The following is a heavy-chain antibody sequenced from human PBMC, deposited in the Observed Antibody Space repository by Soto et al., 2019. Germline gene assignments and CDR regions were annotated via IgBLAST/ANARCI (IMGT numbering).Heavy chain of an antibody. D-gene: IGHD5-18*01. Sequence: SVTLSVTCTVSGGSISSGGYYWSWNRQHPGKGLEWIGYIYYSGSTYYNPSLKSRVTISVDTSKNQFSLKLSSVTAADTAVYYCASRGYSYGFSLGMDVWGQGTTVTVSS. CDR3: ASRGYSYGFSLGMDV. CDR1: GGSISSGGYY. J-gene: IGHJ6*02. V-gene: IGHV4-31*03. CDR2: IYYSGST.